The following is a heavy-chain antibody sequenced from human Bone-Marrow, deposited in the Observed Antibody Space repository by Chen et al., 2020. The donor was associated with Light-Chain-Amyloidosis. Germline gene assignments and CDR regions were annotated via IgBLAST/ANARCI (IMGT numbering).Heavy chain of an antibody. V-gene: IGHV4-59*01. CDR3: ARVQTVTALNY. D-gene: IGHD2-21*02. J-gene: IGHJ4*02. CDR2: IFYSGST. Sequence: QVQLQESGPGLVKPSETLSLTCSVSETSIDAAYWAWIRQPPGKGLEWIGYIFYSGSTTYNPSLKSRGTMSVDTSTNQFSLKLTSLTTADTAVYYCARVQTVTALNYWGQGTMVTVSS. CDR1: ETSIDAAY.